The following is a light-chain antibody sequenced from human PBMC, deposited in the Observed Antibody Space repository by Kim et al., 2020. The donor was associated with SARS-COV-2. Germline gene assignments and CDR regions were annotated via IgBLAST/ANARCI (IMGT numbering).Light chain of an antibody. Sequence: RFAISFSRSSPNVGSNYVFWYQQVPGTTPKLLIYRNDQLPSGVPDRFSASKSGTSASLAISGLRPEDEATYYCAAWDDSLSGHWVFGGGTKLTVL. CDR3: AAWDDSLSGHWV. V-gene: IGLV1-47*01. CDR1: SPNVGSNY. CDR2: RND. J-gene: IGLJ3*02.